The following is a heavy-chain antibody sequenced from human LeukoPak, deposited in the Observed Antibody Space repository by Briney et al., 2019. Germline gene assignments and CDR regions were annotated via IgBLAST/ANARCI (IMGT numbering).Heavy chain of an antibody. CDR3: ARAVDTAMAIDY. Sequence: PSHTLSLTCTVSGGSISSGGYYWSWIRQHPGKGLESIGYIYYSGSTYYNPSLKSRVTISVDTSKNQFSLKLSSVTAADTAVYYCARAVDTAMAIDYWGQGTLVTVSS. CDR2: IYYSGST. V-gene: IGHV4-31*03. CDR1: GGSISSGGYY. D-gene: IGHD5-18*01. J-gene: IGHJ4*02.